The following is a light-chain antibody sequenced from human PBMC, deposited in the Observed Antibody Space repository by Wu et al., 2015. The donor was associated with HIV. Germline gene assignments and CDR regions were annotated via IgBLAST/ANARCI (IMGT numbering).Light chain of an antibody. CDR2: GAS. CDR1: QSVSSN. CDR3: QQYNNWPPYT. Sequence: EIVMTQSPATLSVSPGERATLSCRASQSVSSNLAWYQQKPGQAPRLLIYGASHRATGIPARFSGSGSGTEFTLTISSMQSEDFAVYYCQQYNNWPPYTFGQGTKLEIK. V-gene: IGKV3-15*01. J-gene: IGKJ2*01.